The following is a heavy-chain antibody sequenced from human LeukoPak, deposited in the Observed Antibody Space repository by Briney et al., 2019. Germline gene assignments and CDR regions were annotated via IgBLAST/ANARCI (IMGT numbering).Heavy chain of an antibody. J-gene: IGHJ4*02. Sequence: GGSLRLSCVASGFTFSTYGMNWVRQAPGKGLEGFSYIVHSSDAIYYVASVRGRFTISRDNAENSLYLHMNSLRDGDTAVYYCARASRSGYDNWGQGTLVTVSS. D-gene: IGHD3-22*01. V-gene: IGHV3-48*02. CDR2: IVHSSDAI. CDR3: ARASRSGYDN. CDR1: GFTFSTYG.